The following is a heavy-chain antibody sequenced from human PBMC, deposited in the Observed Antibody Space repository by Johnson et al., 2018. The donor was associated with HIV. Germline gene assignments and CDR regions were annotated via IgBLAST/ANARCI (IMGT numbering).Heavy chain of an antibody. J-gene: IGHJ3*02. CDR3: AREWVNGAFDI. CDR1: GFTFSSYW. D-gene: IGHD1-1*01. V-gene: IGHV3-7*05. CDR2: IKQDGSEK. Sequence: VQLVESGGGLVHPGGSLRLSCAASGFTFSSYWMHWVRQAPGKGLEWVANIKQDGSEKYYVDSVKGRFTISRDNAKNSLYLQMNSLRAEDTAVYYCAREWVNGAFDIWGQGTMVTVSS.